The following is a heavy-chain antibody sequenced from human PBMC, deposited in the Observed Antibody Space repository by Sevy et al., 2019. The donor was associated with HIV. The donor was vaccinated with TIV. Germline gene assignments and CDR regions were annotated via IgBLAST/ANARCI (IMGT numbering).Heavy chain of an antibody. J-gene: IGHJ6*02. CDR2: ISYDGSDK. D-gene: IGHD1-26*01. CDR1: GFAFTNYYA. V-gene: IGHV3-30-3*01. Sequence: WGSLRLSCTASGFAFTNYYAMHWVRQAPGKGLEWVALISYDGSDKFYADSVKGRFTITRDNFKNTLYLQMNGLTTEDTAVYYCARPRANYVHRYFIYAMVVWGQGTTVTVSS. CDR3: ARPRANYVHRYFIYAMVV.